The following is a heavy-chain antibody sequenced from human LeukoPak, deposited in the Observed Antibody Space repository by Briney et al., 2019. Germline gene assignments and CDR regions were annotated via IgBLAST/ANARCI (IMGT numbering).Heavy chain of an antibody. CDR2: GYHIGST. V-gene: IGHV4-38-2*02. CDR1: GYSISSGYY. CDR3: ASTRRGV. D-gene: IGHD3-16*01. J-gene: IGHJ6*02. Sequence: SETLSLTCTVSGYSISSGYYWGWIRQPPGKGLEWIGSGYHIGSTYFNPSLRSRVTILIDIFKNQFSLKLSSVTAADTAVYYCASTRRGVWGQGTTVTVSS.